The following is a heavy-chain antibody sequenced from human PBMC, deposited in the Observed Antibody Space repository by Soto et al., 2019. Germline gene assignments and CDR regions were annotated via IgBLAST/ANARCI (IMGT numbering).Heavy chain of an antibody. CDR1: GFTFSSYW. V-gene: IGHV3-7*05. CDR2: IKQDGSEK. CDR3: AREAIPYSSGWVDY. Sequence: HPGGSLRLSCAASGFTFSSYWMSWVRQAPGKGLEWVANIKQDGSEKYYVDSVKGRFTISRDNAKNSLYLQMNSLRAEDTAVYYCAREAIPYSSGWVDYWGQGTLVTAPQ. J-gene: IGHJ4*02. D-gene: IGHD6-19*01.